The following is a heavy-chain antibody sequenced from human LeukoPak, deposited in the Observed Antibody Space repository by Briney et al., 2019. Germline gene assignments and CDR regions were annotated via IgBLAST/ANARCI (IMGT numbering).Heavy chain of an antibody. J-gene: IGHJ4*02. D-gene: IGHD6-19*01. Sequence: GGSLRLSCAASGFTFSSYSMNWVRQAPGKGLEWVSSISTSSSYIYYADSVKGRFTISRDNPKNSLYLQMNSLRAEDTAVYYCARAIFSSGWYLVDYWGQGTLVTVSS. V-gene: IGHV3-21*01. CDR1: GFTFSSYS. CDR2: ISTSSSYI. CDR3: ARAIFSSGWYLVDY.